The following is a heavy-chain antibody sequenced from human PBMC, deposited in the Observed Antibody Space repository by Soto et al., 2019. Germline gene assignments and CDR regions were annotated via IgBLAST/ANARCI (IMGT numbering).Heavy chain of an antibody. CDR1: GFTVSSNY. V-gene: IGHV3-53*01. Sequence: QSGGSLRLSCAASGFTVSSNYMSWVRQAPGKGLEWVSVIYSGGSTYYADSVKGRFTISRDNSKNTLYLQMNSLRAEDTAVYYCASAKVRGVTPLYYGMDVWGQGTTVTVSS. CDR2: IYSGGST. CDR3: ASAKVRGVTPLYYGMDV. J-gene: IGHJ6*02. D-gene: IGHD3-10*01.